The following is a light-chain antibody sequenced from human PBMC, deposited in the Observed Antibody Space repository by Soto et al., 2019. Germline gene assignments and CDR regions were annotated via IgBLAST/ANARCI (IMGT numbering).Light chain of an antibody. CDR1: SSDVGGYNY. V-gene: IGLV2-14*03. CDR2: DVS. CDR3: SSYTTSNTRQIV. Sequence: SVLAQPASVSGSPGQSITISCYGTSSDVGGYNYVSWYQHHPGKAPKLMIFDVSNRPSGVSNRFSGSKSGNTASLTISGLQPEDEADYYCSSYTTSNTRQIVFGTGTKVTV. J-gene: IGLJ1*01.